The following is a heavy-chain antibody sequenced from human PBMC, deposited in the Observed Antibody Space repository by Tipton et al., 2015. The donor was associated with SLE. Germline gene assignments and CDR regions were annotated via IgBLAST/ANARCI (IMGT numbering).Heavy chain of an antibody. D-gene: IGHD6-13*01. Sequence: TLSLTCAVSGYSITSGDYWGWIRQPPGKGLEGVGSLYHRGSTYYNPSLKSRVAISTDTSKNEIYLKLTSVTATDTAVYFCARDPYDSTWRNGWFDPWGQGTLATVSS. CDR2: LYHRGST. CDR3: ARDPYDSTWRNGWFDP. CDR1: GYSITSGDY. J-gene: IGHJ5*02. V-gene: IGHV4-38-2*02.